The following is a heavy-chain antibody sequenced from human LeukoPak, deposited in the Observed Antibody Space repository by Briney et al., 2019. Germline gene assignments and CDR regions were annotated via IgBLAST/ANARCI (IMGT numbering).Heavy chain of an antibody. CDR2: ISSSSSYI. Sequence: PGGSLRLSCAASGFTFSSYSMNWVRQAPGKGLEWVSSISSSSSYIYYADSVKGRSTISRDNAKNTLYLQINSLRAEDTAVYYCARGNAHASDIWGQGTMVTVSS. CDR1: GFTFSSYS. V-gene: IGHV3-21*01. J-gene: IGHJ3*02. CDR3: ARGNAHASDI. D-gene: IGHD1-1*01.